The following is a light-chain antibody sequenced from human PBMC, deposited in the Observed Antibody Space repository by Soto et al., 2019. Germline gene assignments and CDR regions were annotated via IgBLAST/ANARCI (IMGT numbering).Light chain of an antibody. Sequence: EILLTQSPATLSVSPGDRATLSCRASESVSSNVAWYQQKPGQTPRLLIYGASSRATGIPASFSGSGSGTDFTLTISNLQPEDFAVYYCQQRNNRPLTFGQGTRLEIK. J-gene: IGKJ5*01. CDR2: GAS. V-gene: IGKV3D-15*01. CDR3: QQRNNRPLT. CDR1: ESVSSN.